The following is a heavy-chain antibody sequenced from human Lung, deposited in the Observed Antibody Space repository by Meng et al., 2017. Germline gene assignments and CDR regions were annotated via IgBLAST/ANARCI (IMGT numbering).Heavy chain of an antibody. CDR1: GFTFSSYI. D-gene: IGHD2-15*01. V-gene: IGHV3-21*01. J-gene: IGHJ4*02. CDR3: ARVDCRGGNCRIDS. Sequence: GESLKISCVASGFTFSSYIMNWVRQAPGKGLEWVSSISGSSNYIYHAYSVKGRFTISRDNACNSLYLQMNSLRVDDTAVYYCARVDCRGGNCRIDSWGQGALVTVSS. CDR2: ISGSSNYI.